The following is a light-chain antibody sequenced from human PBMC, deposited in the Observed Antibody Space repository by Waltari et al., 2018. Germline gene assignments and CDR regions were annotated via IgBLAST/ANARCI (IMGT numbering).Light chain of an antibody. V-gene: IGLV1-44*01. CDR3: ATWDDSVNGLL. CDR1: GSNIGINA. Sequence: QSVLTQPPSASGTPGQRITISCSGSGSNIGINAVTWYQQVPGTAPRLLIYSNNQRPSGVPDRFSASKSGTSASLAISGLQSEDEGDYYCATWDDSVNGLLFGGGTELTVL. J-gene: IGLJ2*01. CDR2: SNN.